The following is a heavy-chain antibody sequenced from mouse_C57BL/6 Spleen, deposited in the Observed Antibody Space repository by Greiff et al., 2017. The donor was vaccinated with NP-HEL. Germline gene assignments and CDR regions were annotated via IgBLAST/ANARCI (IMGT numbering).Heavy chain of an antibody. CDR3: ARRDYGSSSFAY. CDR1: GYTFTSYW. J-gene: IGHJ3*01. V-gene: IGHV1-55*01. Sequence: VQLQQSGAELVKPGASVKMSCKASGYTFTSYWITWVTQRPGQGLEWIGDIYPGSGSTNYNEKFKSKATLTVDTSSSTAYMQLSSLTSEDSAVYYCARRDYGSSSFAYWGQGTLVTVSA. CDR2: IYPGSGST. D-gene: IGHD1-1*01.